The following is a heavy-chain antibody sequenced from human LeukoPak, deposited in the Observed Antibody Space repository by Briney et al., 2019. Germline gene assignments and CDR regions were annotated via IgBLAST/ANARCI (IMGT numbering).Heavy chain of an antibody. CDR3: TKRVKYGGTWDHFAD. D-gene: IGHD1-26*01. V-gene: IGHV3-23*01. CDR2: VNADGGNT. CDR1: GFTFDNYR. J-gene: IGHJ4*02. Sequence: PGGPLRLSCAASGFTFDNYRMSWLRQAPGKRLEWVSTVNADGGNTYYADSVKGRFTISRDNSKSTLILQMNSLRVEDTALYYCTKRVKYGGTWDHFADWGQGTLVTVSS.